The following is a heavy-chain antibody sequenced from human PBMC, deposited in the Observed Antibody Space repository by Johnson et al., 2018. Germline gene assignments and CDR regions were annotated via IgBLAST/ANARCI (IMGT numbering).Heavy chain of an antibody. Sequence: QLVASGGGVVQPGRSLRLSCAASGFTFSSYAMSWVRQAPGKGLEWVSAISGSGGSTYYADSVKGRFTISRDNSKHTLYLQMNSLRAEDTAVYYWATLYSKLYYYYGMDVWGQWTTVTVSS. J-gene: IGHJ6*02. CDR1: GFTFSSYA. CDR2: ISGSGGST. CDR3: ATLYSKLYYYYGMDV. D-gene: IGHD4-11*01. V-gene: IGHV3-23*04.